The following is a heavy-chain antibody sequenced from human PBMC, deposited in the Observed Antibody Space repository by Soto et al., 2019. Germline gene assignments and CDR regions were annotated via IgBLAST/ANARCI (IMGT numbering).Heavy chain of an antibody. D-gene: IGHD6-6*01. V-gene: IGHV3-43*01. CDR3: AKSKPPARPPDY. CDR1: GFTFDDYT. J-gene: IGHJ4*02. CDR2: ISWDGGIT. Sequence: HPGGSLRLSCAASGFTFDDYTMHWVRQAPGKGLEWVSLISWDGGITSYADSVKGRFTISRDNSKNSLYLQMNSLRTEDTALYYCAKSKPPARPPDYWGPGTLVTVSS.